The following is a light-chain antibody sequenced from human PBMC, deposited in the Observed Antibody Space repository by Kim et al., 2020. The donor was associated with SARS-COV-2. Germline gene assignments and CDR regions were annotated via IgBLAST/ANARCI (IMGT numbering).Light chain of an antibody. J-gene: IGKJ1*01. V-gene: IGKV1-5*01. Sequence: DIQLTQSPSTLSASLGDKVTITCRASQSIHDWLAWFQQKPGKAPKLLIYRSSTVESGVPSRFSGRRSETEFTLTISSLQPDDFATYYCHSYDNYSRTFGQGTKVDIK. CDR2: RSS. CDR1: QSIHDW. CDR3: HSYDNYSRT.